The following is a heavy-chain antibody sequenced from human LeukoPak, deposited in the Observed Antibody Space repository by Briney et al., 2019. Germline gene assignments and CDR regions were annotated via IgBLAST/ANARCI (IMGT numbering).Heavy chain of an antibody. Sequence: GGSLRLSCAASGFTFSSYAMNWVRQAPGKGLEWVSTISGSGSSTYYADSVKGRFTISRDNSKNTLYLQMNSLRVEDTAVYYCAQGLLIKKVSVYGMDVWGQGTTVTVSS. CDR3: AQGLLIKKVSVYGMDV. J-gene: IGHJ6*02. D-gene: IGHD6-6*01. CDR1: GFTFSSYA. V-gene: IGHV3-23*01. CDR2: ISGSGSST.